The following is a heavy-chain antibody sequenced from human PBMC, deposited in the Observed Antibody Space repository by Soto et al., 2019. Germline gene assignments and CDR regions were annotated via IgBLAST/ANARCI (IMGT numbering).Heavy chain of an antibody. D-gene: IGHD3-22*01. Sequence: VQLQESGPGLVRPSQTLSLICSVSGGSISSAENFWSWVRQPPGKGLEWIGYLNYSGNTYFNPSLQCPLDISVDTPNTQFSLRLTSVTAADTAVYYCARASGDSSGYSFDYWGQGTLVTVSS. J-gene: IGHJ4*02. CDR1: GGSISSAENF. CDR3: ARASGDSSGYSFDY. CDR2: LNYSGNT. V-gene: IGHV4-30-4*01.